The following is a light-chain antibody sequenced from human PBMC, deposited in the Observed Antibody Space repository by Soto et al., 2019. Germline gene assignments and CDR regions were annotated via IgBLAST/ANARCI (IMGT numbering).Light chain of an antibody. CDR2: GNI. CDR3: QSYDSSLSGYV. Sequence: QSVLTQPPSLSGAPGQRVTISCTGSISNIGAGYDVHWYQQLPGTAPKLVIYGNINRPSGVPDRFSGSKSGTSASLAITGLQAEDEADYYCQSYDSSLSGYVFGTGTKVTVL. V-gene: IGLV1-40*01. CDR1: ISNIGAGYD. J-gene: IGLJ1*01.